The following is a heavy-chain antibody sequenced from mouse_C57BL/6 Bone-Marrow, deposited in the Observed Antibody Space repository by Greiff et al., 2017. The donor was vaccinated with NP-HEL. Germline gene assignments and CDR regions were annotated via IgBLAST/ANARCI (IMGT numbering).Heavy chain of an antibody. V-gene: IGHV3-6*01. J-gene: IGHJ3*01. CDR3: ARGGDAY. Sequence: ESGPGLVKPSQSLSLTCSVTGYSITSGYYWNWIRQFPGNKLEWMGYISYDGSNNYNPSLKNRISITRDTSKNQFFLKLNSVTTEDTATYYCARGGDAYWGQGTLVTVSA. CDR2: ISYDGSN. D-gene: IGHD3-3*01. CDR1: GYSITSGYY.